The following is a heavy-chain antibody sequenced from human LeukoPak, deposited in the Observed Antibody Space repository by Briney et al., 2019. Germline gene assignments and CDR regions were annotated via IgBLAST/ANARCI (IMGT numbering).Heavy chain of an antibody. CDR2: ISYDGSNK. CDR1: GFTFSSYG. Sequence: GGTLSLSCAASGFTFSSYGMHWVRQAPGKGLEWVAVISYDGSNKYYKDSVKGRFTISRDNSKNTLYLQMNSLRDEDTAVYYCAKDQANCSSSSCYGYYYYGMDVWGKGTTVTVSS. J-gene: IGHJ6*04. CDR3: AKDQANCSSSSCYGYYYYGMDV. D-gene: IGHD2-2*01. V-gene: IGHV3-30*18.